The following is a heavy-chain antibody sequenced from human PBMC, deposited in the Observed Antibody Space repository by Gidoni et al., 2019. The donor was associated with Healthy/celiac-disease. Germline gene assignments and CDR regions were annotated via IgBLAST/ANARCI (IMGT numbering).Heavy chain of an antibody. D-gene: IGHD2-15*01. J-gene: IGHJ6*02. CDR3: ARDIVVVVAATHYYYGMDV. CDR2: IYHSGST. V-gene: IGHV4-4*02. Sequence: QVQLQESGPGLVKPSGTLSLTCAVSGGSISSSNWWSWVRQPPGKGLEWSGEIYHSGSTNYNPSLKSRVTISVDKSKNQFSLKLSSVTAADTAVYYCARDIVVVVAATHYYYGMDVWGQGTTVTVSS. CDR1: GGSISSSNW.